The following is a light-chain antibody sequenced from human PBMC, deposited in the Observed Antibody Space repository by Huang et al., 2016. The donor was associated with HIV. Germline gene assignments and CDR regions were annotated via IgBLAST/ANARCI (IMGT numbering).Light chain of an antibody. J-gene: IGKJ2*01. Sequence: EIVMTQSPATLSVSPGERATLSCRASQSVSSNLAWYQQKPGQAPRLLIFDTSTRATGIPARFRGSGSGTEFTLTISSLQSEDFVLYYCQQYDDWPSYTFGQGTKLEIK. CDR3: QQYDDWPSYT. V-gene: IGKV3-15*01. CDR1: QSVSSN. CDR2: DTS.